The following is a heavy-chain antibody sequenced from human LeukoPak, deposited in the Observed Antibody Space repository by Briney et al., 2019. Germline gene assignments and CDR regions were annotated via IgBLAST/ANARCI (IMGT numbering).Heavy chain of an antibody. CDR3: ARVEEVFRYCSGGSCYGIGY. V-gene: IGHV3-33*08. CDR2: IWFDGSNK. CDR1: EFTFSSYG. D-gene: IGHD2-15*01. J-gene: IGHJ4*02. Sequence: GGSLRLSCAASEFTFSSYGMHWVRQAPGKGLEWGAVIWFDGSNKYYADSVKDRFTISRDNSKNTLYLQMNSLRAEDTAVYYCARVEEVFRYCSGGSCYGIGYWGQGTLVTVSS.